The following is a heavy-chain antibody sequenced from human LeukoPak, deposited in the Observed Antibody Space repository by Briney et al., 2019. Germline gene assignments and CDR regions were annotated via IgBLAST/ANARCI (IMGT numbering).Heavy chain of an antibody. Sequence: GGSLRLSCTASGFTFGDFAMSWVRQAPGKGLEWVSVIYSGGSTYYADFVKGRFTISRDNSKNTLYLQMNSLRAEDTAVYYCARGGSGSFDYWGQGTLVTVSS. D-gene: IGHD3-10*01. J-gene: IGHJ4*02. CDR1: GFTFGDFA. CDR2: IYSGGST. CDR3: ARGGSGSFDY. V-gene: IGHV3-53*01.